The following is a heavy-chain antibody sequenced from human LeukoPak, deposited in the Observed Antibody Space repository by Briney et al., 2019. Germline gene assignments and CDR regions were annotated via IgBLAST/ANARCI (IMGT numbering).Heavy chain of an antibody. D-gene: IGHD2-2*01. CDR2: ISYSGSTI. Sequence: PGGSLRLSCAASRFTFSDYYMSWLRQAPGKGLEWVSYISYSGSTIYYADSVKGRFTISRDNAKNSLYLQMNSLRAEDTAVYYCARTRSYATLNDAFDIWGQGTMVTVSS. CDR3: ARTRSYATLNDAFDI. CDR1: RFTFSDYY. V-gene: IGHV3-11*01. J-gene: IGHJ3*02.